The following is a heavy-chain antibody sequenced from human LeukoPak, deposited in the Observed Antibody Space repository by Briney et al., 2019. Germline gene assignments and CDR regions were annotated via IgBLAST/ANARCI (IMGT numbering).Heavy chain of an antibody. D-gene: IGHD1-26*01. V-gene: IGHV1-2*02. CDR2: INPNSGGT. CDR3: ARDVRSVGATTHFDY. Sequence: GASVKVSRKASGYTFTGYYMHWVRQAPGQGLEWMGWINPNSGGTNYAQKFQGRVTMTRNTSISTAYMELSSLRSEDTAVYYCARDVRSVGATTHFDYWGQGTLVTVSS. J-gene: IGHJ4*02. CDR1: GYTFTGYY.